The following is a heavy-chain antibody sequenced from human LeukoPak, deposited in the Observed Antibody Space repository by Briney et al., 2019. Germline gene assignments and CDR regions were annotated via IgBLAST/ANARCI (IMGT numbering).Heavy chain of an antibody. D-gene: IGHD4-11*01. CDR2: IKTDGSST. Sequence: GGSLRLSCAASGFTFSSYWMHWVRQAPGKGLVWVSRIKTDGSSTNYADFVKGRFTISRDNAKNTLYLQMNSPRAEDTAVYYCARDREVNYIYYHMDVWGKGATVTVSS. J-gene: IGHJ6*03. V-gene: IGHV3-74*01. CDR3: ARDREVNYIYYHMDV. CDR1: GFTFSSYW.